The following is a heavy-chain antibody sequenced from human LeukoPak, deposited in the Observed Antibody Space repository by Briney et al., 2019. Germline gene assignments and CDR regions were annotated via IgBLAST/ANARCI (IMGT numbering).Heavy chain of an antibody. Sequence: GGSLRLSCTASGFTLSTYWMHWVRQAPGKGLVWVSCINGDGSDTRYADSVKGRYTISRDSAKNTLHLQMNSLRAEDTAVYYCARDDMGPRAYDMWGQGTMVTVSS. J-gene: IGHJ4*02. CDR3: ARDDMGPRAYDM. V-gene: IGHV3-74*01. CDR1: GFTLSTYW. CDR2: INGDGSDT. D-gene: IGHD3-22*01.